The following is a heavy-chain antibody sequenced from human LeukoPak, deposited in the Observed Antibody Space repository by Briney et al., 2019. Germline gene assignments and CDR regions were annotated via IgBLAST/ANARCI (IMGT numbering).Heavy chain of an antibody. CDR1: GYTFTGYY. V-gene: IGHV1-2*02. J-gene: IGHJ4*02. CDR3: ASDRYNPHYYDSSGTFDY. D-gene: IGHD3-22*01. CDR2: INPNSGGT. Sequence: GASVKVSCKASGYTFTGYYMHWVRQAPGQGLEWMGWINPNSGGTNYAQKFQGRVTMTRDTSISTAYMELSRLRSDDTAVYYCASDRYNPHYYDSSGTFDYWGQGTLVTVSS.